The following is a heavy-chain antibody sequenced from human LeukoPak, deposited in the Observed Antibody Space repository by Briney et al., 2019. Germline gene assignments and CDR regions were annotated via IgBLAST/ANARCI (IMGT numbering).Heavy chain of an antibody. CDR3: ARSPYSSSWYFDY. D-gene: IGHD6-13*01. J-gene: IGHJ4*02. CDR2: ISSSSSYT. CDR1: GFTFSDYY. V-gene: IGHV3-11*06. Sequence: PGGSLRLSCAASGFTFSDYYMSWIRQAPGKGLEWVSYISSSSSYTNYADSVKGRFTISRDNAKNTLYLQMNSLRAEDTAVYYCARSPYSSSWYFDYWGQGTLVTVSS.